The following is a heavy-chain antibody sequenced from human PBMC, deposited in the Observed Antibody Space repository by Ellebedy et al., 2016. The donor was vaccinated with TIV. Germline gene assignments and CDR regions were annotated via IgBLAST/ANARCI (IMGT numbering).Heavy chain of an antibody. CDR2: TSAYNGNT. Sequence: AASVQVSCKASGYTFTGYYMYWVRQAPGQGLEWMGWTSAYNGNTNYAQKLQGRVTMTTDTPTSTAYMELRSLGSDDTAVYYCARDSGSSGWYAYWGQGTLVTVSS. V-gene: IGHV1-18*04. CDR3: ARDSGSSGWYAY. CDR1: GYTFTGYY. J-gene: IGHJ4*02. D-gene: IGHD6-19*01.